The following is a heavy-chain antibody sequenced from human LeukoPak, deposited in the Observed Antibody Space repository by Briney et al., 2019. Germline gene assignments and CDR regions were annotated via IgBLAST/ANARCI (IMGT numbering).Heavy chain of an antibody. CDR1: GFTFSRFG. J-gene: IGHJ6*03. CDR2: INYDGSKE. D-gene: IGHD2-2*01. CDR3: AKDEVVPSYYYIDV. V-gene: IGHV3-30*02. Sequence: GGSLRLSCAASGFTFSRFGMHWVRQAPGKGLECVTFINYDGSKEYYADSVKGRFTISRDSSKNTLYLQMNSLRAEDTAVYYCAKDEVVPSYYYIDVWGKGTTVTVSS.